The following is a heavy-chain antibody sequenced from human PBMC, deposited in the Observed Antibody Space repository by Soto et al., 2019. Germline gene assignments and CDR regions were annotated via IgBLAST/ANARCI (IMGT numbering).Heavy chain of an antibody. CDR2: ISWNGAAT. D-gene: IGHD3-10*01. J-gene: IGHJ4*02. Sequence: ESGGGLVQPGGSLRLSCAASGFTFDDYAIHWVRQAPGKGLEWGSGISWNGAATGYMNSVKGRFSISRDNTKNTLYLQMHSLRSEDTAVYYCANLPLYGSGFDCWGQGTLVTVSS. CDR3: ANLPLYGSGFDC. CDR1: GFTFDDYA. V-gene: IGHV3-9*01.